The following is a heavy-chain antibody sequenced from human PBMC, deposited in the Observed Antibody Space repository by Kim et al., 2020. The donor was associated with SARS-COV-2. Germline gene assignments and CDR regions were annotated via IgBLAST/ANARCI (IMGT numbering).Heavy chain of an antibody. Sequence: GGSLRLSCAASGFTFSSYAMSWVRQAPGKGLEWVSAISGSGGSTYYADSVKGRFTISRDNSKNTLYLQMNSLRAEDTAVYYCAKDINWGPYYYGMDVWGQGTTVTVSS. D-gene: IGHD7-27*01. V-gene: IGHV3-23*01. CDR1: GFTFSSYA. CDR2: ISGSGGST. CDR3: AKDINWGPYYYGMDV. J-gene: IGHJ6*02.